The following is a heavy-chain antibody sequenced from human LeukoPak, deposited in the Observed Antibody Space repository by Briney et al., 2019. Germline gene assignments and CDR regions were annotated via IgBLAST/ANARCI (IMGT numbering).Heavy chain of an antibody. V-gene: IGHV3-21*04. CDR1: GFTFSSYS. CDR2: ISSSSSYI. CDR3: AKENVVVPAALRYYYYGMDV. D-gene: IGHD2-2*01. J-gene: IGHJ6*02. Sequence: GGSLRLSCAASGFTFSSYSMTWVRQAPGKGLEWVSSISSSSSYIYYADSVKGRFTISRDNAKNTLYLQMNSLRAEDTAVYYCAKENVVVPAALRYYYYGMDVWGQGTTVTVSS.